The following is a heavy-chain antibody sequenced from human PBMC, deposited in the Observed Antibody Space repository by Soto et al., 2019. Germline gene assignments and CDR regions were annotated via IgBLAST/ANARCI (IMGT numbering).Heavy chain of an antibody. CDR3: ARGGVSTRTFDY. Sequence: PGASLKISCKVSGYNFAGYWIAWVRQIPGKGLDFMGIIYPSDSDTRYRPSFQGQVTISSDKSISSAYLQWSSLRASDTAMYYCARGGVSTRTFDYWGQGTPVTVSS. J-gene: IGHJ4*02. D-gene: IGHD3-3*01. CDR1: GYNFAGYW. V-gene: IGHV5-51*01. CDR2: IYPSDSDT.